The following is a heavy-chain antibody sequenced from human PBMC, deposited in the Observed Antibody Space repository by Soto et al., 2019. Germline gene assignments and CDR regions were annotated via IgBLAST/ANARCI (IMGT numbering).Heavy chain of an antibody. CDR2: ISGSGGST. J-gene: IGHJ6*02. D-gene: IGHD5-12*01. CDR3: AKHARWLRSGPTKYYYYYGTDV. V-gene: IGHV3-23*01. CDR1: GFTFSSYA. Sequence: PGGSLRLSCAASGFTFSSYAMSWVRQAPGKGLEWVSAISGSGGSTYYADSVKGRFTISRDNSKNTLYLQMNSLRAEDTAVYYCAKHARWLRSGPTKYYYYYGTDVWGQGTTVTVSS.